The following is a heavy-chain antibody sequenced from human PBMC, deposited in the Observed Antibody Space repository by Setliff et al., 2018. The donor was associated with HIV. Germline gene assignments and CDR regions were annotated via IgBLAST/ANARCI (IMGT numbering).Heavy chain of an antibody. D-gene: IGHD7-27*01. V-gene: IGHV4-34*01. CDR2: INHSGST. CDR1: GGSFSGYY. J-gene: IGHJ4*02. CDR3: ARQGRPGDFDS. Sequence: SETLSLTCAVYGGSFSGYYWSWIRQPPGKGLEWIGEINHSGSTNYNPSLKSRVTISVDTSKNQFSLKLNSVTAADTAVYYCARQGRPGDFDSWGQGTLVTVSS.